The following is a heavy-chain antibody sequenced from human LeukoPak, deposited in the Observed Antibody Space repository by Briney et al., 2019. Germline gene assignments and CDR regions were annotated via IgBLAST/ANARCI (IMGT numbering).Heavy chain of an antibody. CDR1: GYTFINYY. V-gene: IGHV1-2*02. J-gene: IGHJ3*02. CDR2: IDPDSGGT. Sequence: GASVKVSCKASGYTFINYYIHWVRQAPGQGLEWMGRIDPDSGGTSYAQKFQGRVTMTTDTPISTAYMELSRLRSDDTAVYYCAREYYDSSGLKYAFDIWGQGTMVTVSS. D-gene: IGHD3-22*01. CDR3: AREYYDSSGLKYAFDI.